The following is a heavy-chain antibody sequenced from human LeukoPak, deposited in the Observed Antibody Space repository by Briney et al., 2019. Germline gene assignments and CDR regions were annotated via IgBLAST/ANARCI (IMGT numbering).Heavy chain of an antibody. D-gene: IGHD3-22*01. Sequence: SVKVSCKGSGGTFSNYGLSWVRPAPGQGVEWMGGIIPLFGSANDAQNFQGRVTITADESTSTAYMELSSLRSEDTAVYYCARGRYHSSDYRQNYFDYWGQGTLVTVSS. CDR3: ARGRYHSSDYRQNYFDY. CDR2: IIPLFGSA. CDR1: GGTFSNYG. V-gene: IGHV1-69*01. J-gene: IGHJ4*02.